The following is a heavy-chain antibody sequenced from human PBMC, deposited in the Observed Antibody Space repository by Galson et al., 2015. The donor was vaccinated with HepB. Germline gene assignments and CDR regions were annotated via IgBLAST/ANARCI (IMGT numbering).Heavy chain of an antibody. CDR3: AREEVLIAAAGHSYYGMDV. CDR1: GFTFSSNS. CDR2: ISSSSSYI. J-gene: IGHJ6*02. Sequence: SLRLSCAASGFTFSSNSMNWVRQAPGKGLEWVSSISSSSSYIYYVDSVKGRFTISRDNAKNSLYLQMNSPRAEDTAVYYCAREEVLIAAAGHSYYGMDVWGQGTTVTVSS. V-gene: IGHV3-21*01. D-gene: IGHD6-13*01.